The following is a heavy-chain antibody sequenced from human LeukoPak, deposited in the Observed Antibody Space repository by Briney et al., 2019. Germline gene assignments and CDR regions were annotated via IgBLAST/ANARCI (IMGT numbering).Heavy chain of an antibody. J-gene: IGHJ6*02. CDR2: ISGSGGST. D-gene: IGHD3-10*01. CDR3: AKSVRGVIMPPPPYCYYGMDV. V-gene: IGHV3-23*01. Sequence: GGSLRLSCAASGFTFSSYAMSWVRQAPGKGLEWVSAISGSGGSTYYADSAKGRFTISRDNSKNTLYLQMNSLRAEDTAVYYCAKSVRGVIMPPPPYCYYGMDVWGQGTTVTVSS. CDR1: GFTFSSYA.